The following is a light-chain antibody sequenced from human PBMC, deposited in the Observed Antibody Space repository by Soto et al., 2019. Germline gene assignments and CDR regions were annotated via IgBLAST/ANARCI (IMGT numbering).Light chain of an antibody. V-gene: IGLV2-14*01. CDR3: SSYTSNSSPYV. CDR1: SSDVGGYNY. Sequence: QSALTQPASVSGSPGQSITISCTGTSSDVGGYNYVSRYQQHPGKAPELMIYDVSNRPSGVSNRFSGSKSGNTASLTISGLQAEDEADYYCSSYTSNSSPYVFGTGTKVTVL. CDR2: DVS. J-gene: IGLJ1*01.